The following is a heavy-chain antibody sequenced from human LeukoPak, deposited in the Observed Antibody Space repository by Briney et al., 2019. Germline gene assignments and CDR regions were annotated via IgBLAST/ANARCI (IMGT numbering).Heavy chain of an antibody. J-gene: IGHJ4*02. CDR3: EKDHCTSRSGDDYFDY. Sequence: GGSLGLSCTASGFSPGSYGMHWVRQAPGKGPEWVAFTRYDRIDKYYADSVKGRFTISRDNSKNTLYLQMNSLRVEDTAVYYCEKDHCTSRSGDDYFDYWGQATLVTVSA. CDR1: GFSPGSYG. V-gene: IGHV3-30*02. CDR2: TRYDRIDK. D-gene: IGHD2-2*01.